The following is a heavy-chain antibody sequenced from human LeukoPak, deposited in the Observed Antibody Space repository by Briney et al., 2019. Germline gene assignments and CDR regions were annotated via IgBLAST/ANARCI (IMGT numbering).Heavy chain of an antibody. D-gene: IGHD3-3*01. Sequence: GESLKISCKGSGYSFTSYWIGWVRQMPGKGLEWMGIIYPADSDTRYSPSFQGHVTISADKSISTAYLQWSSLKASDTAMYYCARHNGGAIFGVAPFWYWGQGTLVTVPS. CDR1: GYSFTSYW. CDR3: ARHNGGAIFGVAPFWY. V-gene: IGHV5-51*01. J-gene: IGHJ4*02. CDR2: IYPADSDT.